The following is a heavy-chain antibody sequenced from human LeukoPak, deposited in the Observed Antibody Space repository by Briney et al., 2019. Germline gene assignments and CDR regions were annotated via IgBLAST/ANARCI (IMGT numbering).Heavy chain of an antibody. Sequence: SETLSLTCSVSGGSIRSYYWSWLRQPPGKGLEWVGYIYYSGTTKYNPSLKSRVTMLVDTSKNQLSLKLSSVTAADTAVYYCARLLGYCSSASCTWDSFDPWGQGTLVTVSS. CDR2: IYYSGTT. CDR1: GGSIRSYY. D-gene: IGHD2-2*01. CDR3: ARLLGYCSSASCTWDSFDP. J-gene: IGHJ5*02. V-gene: IGHV4-59*01.